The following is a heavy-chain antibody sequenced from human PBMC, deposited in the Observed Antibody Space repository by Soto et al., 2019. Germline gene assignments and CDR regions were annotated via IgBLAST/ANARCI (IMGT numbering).Heavy chain of an antibody. D-gene: IGHD5-18*01. V-gene: IGHV4-31*03. CDR3: AREYTYGSNFFDC. CDR2: ISHSGST. J-gene: IGHJ4*02. CDR1: GGSISSAAYY. Sequence: QVQLQESGPGLVKPSQTLSLSCTVSGGSISSAAYYWSWIRQHPGKGLEWIGYISHSGSTYYTPSLKSRVIISADTSKNQFSLNLTSMTAADTAVYYSAREYTYGSNFFDCWGQGAQVTVSS.